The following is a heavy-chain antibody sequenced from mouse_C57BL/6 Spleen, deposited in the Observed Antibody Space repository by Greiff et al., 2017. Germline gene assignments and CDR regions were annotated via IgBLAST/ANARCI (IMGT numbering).Heavy chain of an antibody. CDR3: ARLYGYDYYAMDY. CDR2: INPSTGGT. J-gene: IGHJ4*01. D-gene: IGHD2-2*01. V-gene: IGHV1-42*01. CDR1: GYSFTGYY. Sequence: EVQLQQSGPELVKPGASVKISCKASGYSFTGYYMNWVKQSPEKSLEWIGEINPSTGGTTYNQKFKAKATLTVDKSSSTAYMQLKSLTSEDSAVYSCARLYGYDYYAMDYWGQGTLVTVSS.